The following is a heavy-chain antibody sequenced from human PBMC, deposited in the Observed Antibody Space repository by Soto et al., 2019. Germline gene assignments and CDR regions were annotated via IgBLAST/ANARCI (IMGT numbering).Heavy chain of an antibody. Sequence: SETLSLTCTVSGGSISSSSYYWGWIRQPPGKGLEWIGSIYYSGSTYYNPSLKSRVTISVDTSKNQFSLKLSSVTAADTAVYYCARPTFYTAMVLDWGQGTLVTVSS. D-gene: IGHD5-18*01. CDR1: GGSISSSSYY. J-gene: IGHJ4*02. V-gene: IGHV4-39*01. CDR3: ARPTFYTAMVLD. CDR2: IYYSGST.